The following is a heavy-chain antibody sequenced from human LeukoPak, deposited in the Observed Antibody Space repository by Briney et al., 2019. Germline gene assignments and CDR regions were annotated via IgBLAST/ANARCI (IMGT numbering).Heavy chain of an antibody. D-gene: IGHD3-10*01. CDR1: GDSISSSNW. J-gene: IGHJ4*02. CDR3: ARVIGWFGAGSWYYFDY. Sequence: SETLSLTCAVSGDSISSSNWWSWVRQTPGKGLEWIGEVHHSGSTNYNPSLKSRVTMSVDKSKNQFSLKLSSVTAADTAVYYCARVIGWFGAGSWYYFDYWGQGTLVTVSS. V-gene: IGHV4-4*02. CDR2: VHHSGST.